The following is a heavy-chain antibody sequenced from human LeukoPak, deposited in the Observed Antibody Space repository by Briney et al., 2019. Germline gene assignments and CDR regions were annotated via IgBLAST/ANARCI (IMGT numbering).Heavy chain of an antibody. D-gene: IGHD3-10*01. CDR3: ARAKYYYGSGSFPPIDY. CDR1: GGTFSSYA. J-gene: IGHJ4*02. Sequence: SVKVSCKASGGTFSSYAISWVRQAPGQGLEWMGGIIPIFGTANYAQKFQGRVTITADESTSTAYMELSSLRSEDTAVYYCARAKYYYGSGSFPPIDYWGQGTLVTVSS. CDR2: IIPIFGTA. V-gene: IGHV1-69*01.